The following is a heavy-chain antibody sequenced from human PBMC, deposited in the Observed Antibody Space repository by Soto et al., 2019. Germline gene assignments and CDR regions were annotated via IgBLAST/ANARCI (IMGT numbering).Heavy chain of an antibody. CDR3: VRDNRRIVYPNWFDP. J-gene: IGHJ5*02. CDR1: GFTFSSYW. CDR2: INPDGSST. Sequence: PGGSLRLSCAASGFTFSSYWMHWVRQAPGKGLVWVSRINPDGSSTDYADSVKGRFTISRDNAKNTLYLQMNSLRAEDTAVYYCVRDNRRIVYPNWFDPWGQGTLVTVSS. V-gene: IGHV3-74*01. D-gene: IGHD1-26*01.